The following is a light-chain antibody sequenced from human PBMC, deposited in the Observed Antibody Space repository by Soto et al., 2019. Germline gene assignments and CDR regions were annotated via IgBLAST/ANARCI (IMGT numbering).Light chain of an antibody. CDR2: DAS. V-gene: IGKV1D-13*01. J-gene: IGKJ4*01. CDR3: QQFNNYSLT. Sequence: AIQLTQSPSSLSASVGARVTITCRASQGISSALAWYQLKPGKAPKLLIYDASNLESGVPSRFSGSGSVTDFTLTISSLQPEDFATYCCQQFNNYSLTFGGGTKVEIK. CDR1: QGISSA.